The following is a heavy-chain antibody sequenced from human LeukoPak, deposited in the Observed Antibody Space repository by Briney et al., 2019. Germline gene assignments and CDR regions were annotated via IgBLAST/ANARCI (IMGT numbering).Heavy chain of an antibody. J-gene: IGHJ5*02. CDR3: ARDTGNIAALRYNGWFDP. CDR2: IYYSGST. CDR1: GGSISSSSYY. D-gene: IGHD6-6*01. V-gene: IGHV4-61*01. Sequence: PSETLSLTCTVSGGSISSSSYYWGWIRQPPGKGLEWIGYIYYSGSTNYNPSLKSRVTISVDTSKNQFSLKLSSVAAADTAVYYCARDTGNIAALRYNGWFDPWGQGTLVTVSS.